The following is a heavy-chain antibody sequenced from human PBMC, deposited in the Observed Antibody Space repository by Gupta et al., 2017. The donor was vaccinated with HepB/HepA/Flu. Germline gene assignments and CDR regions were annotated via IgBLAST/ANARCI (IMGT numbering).Heavy chain of an antibody. CDR1: GFTFSSYE. V-gene: IGHV3-48*03. Sequence: EVQLVESGGGLVQHGGSLRLSCAASGFTFSSYEMNWVRQAPGKGLEWVSYISSSGSTIYYADSVKGRFTISRDNAKNSLYLQMNSLRAEDTAVYYCARSSQGGYYDSSGYQDYWGQGTLVTVSS. CDR2: ISSSGSTI. J-gene: IGHJ4*02. D-gene: IGHD3-22*01. CDR3: ARSSQGGYYDSSGYQDY.